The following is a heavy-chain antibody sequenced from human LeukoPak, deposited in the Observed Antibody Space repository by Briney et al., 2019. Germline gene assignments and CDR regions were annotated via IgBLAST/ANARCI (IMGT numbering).Heavy chain of an antibody. D-gene: IGHD6-19*01. CDR3: AKDLSRDSSGLYFDY. CDR2: ISYDGSNK. J-gene: IGHJ4*02. V-gene: IGHV3-30*18. CDR1: GFTFSSYG. Sequence: PGGSLRLSCAASGFTFSSYGMHWVRQAPGKGLEWVAVISYDGSNKYYADSGKGRFTISRDNSKNTLYLQMNSLRAEDTAVYYCAKDLSRDSSGLYFDYWGQGTLVTVSS.